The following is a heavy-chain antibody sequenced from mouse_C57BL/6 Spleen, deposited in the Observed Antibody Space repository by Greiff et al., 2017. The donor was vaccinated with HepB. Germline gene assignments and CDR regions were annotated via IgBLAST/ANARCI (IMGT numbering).Heavy chain of an antibody. D-gene: IGHD3-2*02. CDR1: GYTFTSYW. CDR2: IDPSDSYT. J-gene: IGHJ3*01. Sequence: QVQLQQPGAELVMPGASVKLSCKASGYTFTSYWMHWVKHRPGQGLEWIGEIDPSDSYTNYNQKFKGKSTLTVDKSSSTAYMQLSSLTSEDSAIYDCARDSSGPSFAYWGQGTLVTVSA. CDR3: ARDSSGPSFAY. V-gene: IGHV1-69*01.